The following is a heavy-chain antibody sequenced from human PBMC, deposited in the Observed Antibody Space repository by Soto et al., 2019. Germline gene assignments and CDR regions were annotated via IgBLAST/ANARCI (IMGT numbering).Heavy chain of an antibody. J-gene: IGHJ5*02. CDR1: GDSVSSYSAA. CDR2: TYYRSRFFS. CDR3: VRDRYSSSGWFDP. Sequence: SQTLSLTCAISGDSVSSYSAAWNWIRQSPSGGLEWLGRTYYRSRFFSDYAESVKSRRIINPDTSKNQFPLQLKSVTPEDTAVYYCVRDRYSSSGWFDPWGQGTPVTVSS. V-gene: IGHV6-1*01. D-gene: IGHD3-10*01.